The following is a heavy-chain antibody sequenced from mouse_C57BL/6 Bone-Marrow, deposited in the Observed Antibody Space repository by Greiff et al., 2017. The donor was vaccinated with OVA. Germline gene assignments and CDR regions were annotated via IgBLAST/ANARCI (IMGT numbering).Heavy chain of an antibody. J-gene: IGHJ2*01. Sequence: QVQLQQSGPELVKPGASVKISCKASGYSFTSYYIHWVKQRPGQGLEWIGWIYPGSGNTKYNEKFKGKATLTADTSSSTAYMQLSSLTSEDSAVYYGARGPRYDHDYWGQGTTLTVSS. V-gene: IGHV1-66*01. D-gene: IGHD2-3*01. CDR2: IYPGSGNT. CDR3: ARGPRYDHDY. CDR1: GYSFTSYY.